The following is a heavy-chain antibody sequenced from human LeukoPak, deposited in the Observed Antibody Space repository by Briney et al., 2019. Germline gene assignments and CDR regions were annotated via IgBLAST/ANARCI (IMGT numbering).Heavy chain of an antibody. CDR2: ISAYNGNT. CDR1: GYTFTSYG. V-gene: IGHV1-18*01. D-gene: IGHD6-13*01. J-gene: IGHJ4*02. Sequence: GASVKVSCKASGYTFTSYGISWVRQAPGQGLEWMGWISAYNGNTNYAQKLQGRVTMTTDTSTSTAYMELRSLRSDDTAVYYCARDWSGQQQLVLLVDYWGQGTLVTVSS. CDR3: ARDWSGQQQLVLLVDY.